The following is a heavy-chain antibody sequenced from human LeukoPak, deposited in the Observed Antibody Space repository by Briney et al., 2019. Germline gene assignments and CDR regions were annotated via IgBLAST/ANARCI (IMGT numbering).Heavy chain of an antibody. CDR1: GGSISSYY. CDR2: MYYSGST. V-gene: IGHV4-59*01. CDR3: ARGIFPVY. Sequence: SETLSLTCTVSGGSISSYYWSWIRQPPGKGLEWIGYMYYSGSTNYNPSLKSRVTMSIDSSKNQFSLRLTSVTAADTAIYYCARGIFPVYWGQGTLVSVSS. D-gene: IGHD2-21*01. J-gene: IGHJ4*02.